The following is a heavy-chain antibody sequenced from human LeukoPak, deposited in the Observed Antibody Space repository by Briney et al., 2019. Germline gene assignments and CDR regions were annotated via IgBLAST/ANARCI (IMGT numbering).Heavy chain of an antibody. D-gene: IGHD3-16*02. V-gene: IGHV3-23*01. CDR2: ISGSGAST. CDR3: AKVPNDYVWGSYRYFDY. Sequence: PGGSLRLSCLTSGFTLSTNAMSWVRQAPGKGLEWISGISGSGASTYYADSVKGRFTISRDDSRNTLYLQMNSLRAEDTAVYYCAKVPNDYVWGSYRYFDYWGQGTLVTVSS. J-gene: IGHJ4*02. CDR1: GFTLSTNA.